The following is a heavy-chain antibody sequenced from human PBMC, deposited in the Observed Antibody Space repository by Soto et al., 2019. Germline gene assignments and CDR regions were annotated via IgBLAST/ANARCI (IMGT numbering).Heavy chain of an antibody. D-gene: IGHD2-2*01. Sequence: PVGSLRLSCAASGFTFSSYAMTWGRQAPGKGLEWVSTISNGGGSTYYTDSVKGRFTISRDDSKNTLYLQMNSLRAEDTAVYYCAKEGWSSTSCYIGTQFDPWGKGTLVTVSS. CDR2: ISNGGGST. CDR3: AKEGWSSTSCYIGTQFDP. V-gene: IGHV3-23*01. CDR1: GFTFSSYA. J-gene: IGHJ5*02.